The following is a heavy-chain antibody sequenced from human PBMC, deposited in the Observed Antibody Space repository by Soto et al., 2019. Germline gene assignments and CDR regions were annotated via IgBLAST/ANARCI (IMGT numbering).Heavy chain of an antibody. CDR2: INGGDDSE. Sequence: EVQLWESGGGLVQPGGSLRLSCAVSGFTFRSSPMSWVRRAPGKGLEWVSGINGGDDSEHYVDSVRGRFTIIRDNSKNLLLLQMNSRRVEDTAIYYCTNDSHWGIISPTHDHWCQGTQVTVSS. CDR1: GFTFRSSP. CDR3: TNDSHWGIISPTHDH. D-gene: IGHD3-16*01. J-gene: IGHJ4*02. V-gene: IGHV3-23*01.